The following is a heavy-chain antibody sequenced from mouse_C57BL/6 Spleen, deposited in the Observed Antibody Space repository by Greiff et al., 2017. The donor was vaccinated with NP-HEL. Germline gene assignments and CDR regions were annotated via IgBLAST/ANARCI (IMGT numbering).Heavy chain of an antibody. V-gene: IGHV5-17*01. D-gene: IGHD2-1*01. CDR1: GFTFSDYG. Sequence: EVQGVESGGGLVKPGGSLKLSCAASGFTFSDYGMHWVRQAPEKGLEWVAYISSGSSTIYYADTVKGRFTISRDNAKNTLFLQMTSLRSEDTAMYYCARGSYYGNYEWLAYWGQGTLVTVSA. CDR3: ARGSYYGNYEWLAY. CDR2: ISSGSSTI. J-gene: IGHJ3*01.